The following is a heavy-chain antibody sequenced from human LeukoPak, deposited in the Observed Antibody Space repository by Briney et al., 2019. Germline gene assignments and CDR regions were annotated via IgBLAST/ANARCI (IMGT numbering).Heavy chain of an antibody. CDR3: ARPDEQQLVRDAFDI. Sequence: GGSLRLSCAASGFTFSSHAMTWVRQAPGKGLEWGSSITGSGGSTFYAASVKGRFTISRDNSKNTLYLQMNSLRAEDTAVYYCARPDEQQLVRDAFDIWGQGTMVTVSS. CDR2: ITGSGGST. V-gene: IGHV3-23*01. J-gene: IGHJ3*02. D-gene: IGHD6-13*01. CDR1: GFTFSSHA.